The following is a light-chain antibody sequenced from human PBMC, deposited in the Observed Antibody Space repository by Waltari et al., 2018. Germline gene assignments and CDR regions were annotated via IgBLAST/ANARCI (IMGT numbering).Light chain of an antibody. V-gene: IGLV3-19*01. J-gene: IGLJ2*01. Sequence: SSELTQDPAVSVALGHTVRITCQGDSLRSYFATWFQQQPGQAPILVIDAKNNRPSGIPERFSASSSGNTASLTITGAQAEDEADFYCASRDSSGNHVVFGGGTTLTVL. CDR2: AKN. CDR3: ASRDSSGNHVV. CDR1: SLRSYF.